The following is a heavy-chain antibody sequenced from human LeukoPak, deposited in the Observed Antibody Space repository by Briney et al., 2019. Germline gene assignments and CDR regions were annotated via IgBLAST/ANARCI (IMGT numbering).Heavy chain of an antibody. Sequence: SVKVSCKASGGTFSSYAISWVRQAPGQGLEWMGGIIPIFGTANYAQKFQGRVTITTDESTSSAYMELSSLRSEDTAVYYCARDPYYDSSGYYYGGNWFDPWGQGTLVTVSS. CDR3: ARDPYYDSSGYYYGGNWFDP. J-gene: IGHJ5*02. D-gene: IGHD3-22*01. V-gene: IGHV1-69*05. CDR1: GGTFSSYA. CDR2: IIPIFGTA.